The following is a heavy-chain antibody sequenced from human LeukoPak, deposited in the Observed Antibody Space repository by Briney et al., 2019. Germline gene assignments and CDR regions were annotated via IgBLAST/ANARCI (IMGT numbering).Heavy chain of an antibody. CDR3: ARGYGSGSRLDY. V-gene: IGHV4-59*01. D-gene: IGHD3-10*01. Sequence: SETLSLTCTVSGGSISRYYWSWIRQPPGKGLEWIGYIYYSGSTNYNPSLKSRVTISVDTPKNQFSLKLSSVAAADTAVYYCARGYGSGSRLDYWGQGTLVTVSS. J-gene: IGHJ4*02. CDR1: GGSISRYY. CDR2: IYYSGST.